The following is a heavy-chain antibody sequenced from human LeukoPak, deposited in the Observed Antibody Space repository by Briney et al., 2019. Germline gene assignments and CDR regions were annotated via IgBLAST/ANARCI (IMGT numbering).Heavy chain of an antibody. CDR2: ISYDGSNK. CDR1: GFTFSSYA. CDR3: AREPPGMVATGEYDY. J-gene: IGHJ4*02. V-gene: IGHV3-30*04. Sequence: PGRSLRLSCAASGFTFSSYAMHWVRQAPGKGLEWVAVISYDGSNKYYADSVKGRFTISRDNPKNTLYLQMNSLRAEDTAVYYCAREPPGMVATGEYDYWGQGTLVTVSS. D-gene: IGHD5-12*01.